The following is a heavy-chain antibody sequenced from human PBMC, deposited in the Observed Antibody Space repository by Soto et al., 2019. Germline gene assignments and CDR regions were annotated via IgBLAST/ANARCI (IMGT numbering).Heavy chain of an antibody. J-gene: IGHJ6*02. CDR2: IYGGGST. CDR1: GFTVSSNY. CDR3: ARERVRGMDV. V-gene: IGHV3-66*01. Sequence: EVQLVESGGGLVQPGGSLRLSCAASGFTVSSNYMSWVRRAPGKGLEWDSVIYGGGSTYYADSVKARSTFSRDNSKNTPYLQMNRLRAEDTAVYYCARERVRGMDVWCQGTTVTVSS.